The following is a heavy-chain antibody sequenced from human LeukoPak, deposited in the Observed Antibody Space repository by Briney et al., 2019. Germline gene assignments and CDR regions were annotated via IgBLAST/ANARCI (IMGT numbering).Heavy chain of an antibody. D-gene: IGHD6-6*01. CDR2: IYHSGST. CDR1: GYSISSGYY. Sequence: SETLSLTCTVSGYSISSGYYWGWIRQPPGKGLEWIGSIYHSGSTYYGPSLKSRITISVDTSKNQFSLKLSSVTAADTAVYYCASLIAAHDAFDIWGQGTMVTVSS. V-gene: IGHV4-38-2*02. CDR3: ASLIAAHDAFDI. J-gene: IGHJ3*02.